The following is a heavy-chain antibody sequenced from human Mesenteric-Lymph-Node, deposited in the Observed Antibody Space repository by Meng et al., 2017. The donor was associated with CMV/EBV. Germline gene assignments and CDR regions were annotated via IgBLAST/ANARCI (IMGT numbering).Heavy chain of an antibody. V-gene: IGHV1-3*01. J-gene: IGHJ4*02. CDR3: ARGGYYGSGMDYYFDY. CDR2: INAGRGNT. CDR1: GYTFSDYA. D-gene: IGHD3-10*01. Sequence: SGYTFSDYAIDWVRQAPGQRIEWLGRINAGRGNTDYSQRFQGRIIVTRDTSATTAYMELSSLRSEDTALYYCARGGYYGSGMDYYFDYWGQGTLVTVSS.